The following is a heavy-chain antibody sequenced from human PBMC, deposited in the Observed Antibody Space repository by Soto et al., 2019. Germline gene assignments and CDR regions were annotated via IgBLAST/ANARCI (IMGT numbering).Heavy chain of an antibody. CDR2: IFYTGST. Sequence: QVQLQESGPGLVKPSGTLSLTCTVSGGSISGNYWIWIRQSPGKGLEWIGYIFYTGSTNYNPSLKSRVTLSVDTSKNQFSLRLSSVTAADTAVYYCARVGSSGWSPDYWGQGTLVTVSA. V-gene: IGHV4-59*07. J-gene: IGHJ4*02. CDR1: GGSISGNY. D-gene: IGHD6-19*01. CDR3: ARVGSSGWSPDY.